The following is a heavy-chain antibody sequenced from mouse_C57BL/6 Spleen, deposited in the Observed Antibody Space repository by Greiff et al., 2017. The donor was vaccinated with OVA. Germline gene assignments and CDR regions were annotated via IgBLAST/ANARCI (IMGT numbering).Heavy chain of an antibody. CDR2: IYPGNSDT. CDR1: GYTFTSYW. Sequence: EVKLQESGTVLARPGASVKMSCKTSGYTFTSYWMHWVKQMPGQGLEWIGAIYPGNSDTSYNQKFKGKAKLTAVTAASTAYMELSSLTNEDSAVYYWTRTRDYYGSSHRAWFAYWGQGTLGTVSA. CDR3: TRTRDYYGSSHRAWFAY. D-gene: IGHD1-1*01. V-gene: IGHV1-5*01. J-gene: IGHJ3*01.